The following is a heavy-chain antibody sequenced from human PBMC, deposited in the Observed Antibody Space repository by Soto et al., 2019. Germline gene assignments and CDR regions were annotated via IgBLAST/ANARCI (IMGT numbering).Heavy chain of an antibody. CDR1: GFTFTSSA. CDR2: IVVGSGNT. V-gene: IGHV1-58*01. CDR3: AAYYYDSSGYYGVNWFDP. Sequence: SVKVSCQASGFTFTSSAVQWVRQARGQRLEWIGWIVVGSGNTNYAQKFQERVTITRDMSTSTAYMELSSLRSEDTAVYYCAAYYYDSSGYYGVNWFDPWGQGTLVTVSS. J-gene: IGHJ5*02. D-gene: IGHD3-22*01.